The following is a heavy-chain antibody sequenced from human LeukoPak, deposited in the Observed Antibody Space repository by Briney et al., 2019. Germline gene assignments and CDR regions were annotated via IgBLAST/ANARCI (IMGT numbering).Heavy chain of an antibody. J-gene: IGHJ4*02. CDR3: ARDGGGAPIFGVVQSYFDY. V-gene: IGHV3-30*03. D-gene: IGHD3-3*01. CDR2: ISYDGSNK. Sequence: GGSLRLSCAASGFTLSSYGMHWVRQAPGKGLEWVAVISYDGSNKYYADSVKGRFTISRDNSKNTLYLQMNSLRAEDTAVYYCARDGGGAPIFGVVQSYFDYWGQGTLVTVSS. CDR1: GFTLSSYG.